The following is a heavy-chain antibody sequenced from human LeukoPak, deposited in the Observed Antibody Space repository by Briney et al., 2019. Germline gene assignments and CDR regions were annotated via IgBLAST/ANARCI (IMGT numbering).Heavy chain of an antibody. Sequence: PSETLSLTCTVSGGSISSSSYYWGWIRQPPGKGLEWIGSIYYSGSTYYNLSLKSRVTISVDTSKNQFSLKLSSVTAADTAVYYCARHTYYYDSSGYYFPYYWGQGTLVTVSS. CDR1: GGSISSSSYY. D-gene: IGHD3-22*01. CDR2: IYYSGST. J-gene: IGHJ4*02. CDR3: ARHTYYYDSSGYYFPYY. V-gene: IGHV4-39*01.